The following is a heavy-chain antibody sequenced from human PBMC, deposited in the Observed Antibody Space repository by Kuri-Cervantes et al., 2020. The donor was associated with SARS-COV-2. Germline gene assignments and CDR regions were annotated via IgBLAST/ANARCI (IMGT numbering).Heavy chain of an antibody. V-gene: IGHV3-33*08. CDR2: IWYDGKNE. Sequence: GESLKISCGASGFSLTNYAIHWVRQAPGKGLEWVSVIWYDGKNEYYAGSVKGRFNISRDTSKNTVSLHMNSLRAEDTAMYYCAMVAANSYMDVWGKGTTVTVSS. CDR3: AMVAANSYMDV. CDR1: GFSLTNYA. D-gene: IGHD2-15*01. J-gene: IGHJ6*03.